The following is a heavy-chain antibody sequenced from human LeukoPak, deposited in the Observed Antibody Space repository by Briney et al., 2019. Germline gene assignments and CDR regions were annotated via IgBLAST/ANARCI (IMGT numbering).Heavy chain of an antibody. V-gene: IGHV6-1*01. J-gene: IGHJ6*02. CDR1: GDSVSSNSAA. CDR3: ARDQIEMATIMDYCYGMDV. Sequence: SQTLSLTCAISGDSVSSNSAAWNWIRQSPSRGLEWLGRTYYRSKWFNDYALSVKSRITINPDTSKNQFSLQLNSVTPEDTAVYYCARDQIEMATIMDYCYGMDVWGQGTTVTVSS. CDR2: TYYRSKWFN. D-gene: IGHD5-24*01.